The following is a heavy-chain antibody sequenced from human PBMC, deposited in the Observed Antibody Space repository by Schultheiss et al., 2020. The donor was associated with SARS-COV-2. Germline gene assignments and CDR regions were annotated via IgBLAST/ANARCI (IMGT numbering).Heavy chain of an antibody. J-gene: IGHJ6*02. CDR2: ISYDGSNK. CDR3: ARDKGGLHLGV. D-gene: IGHD3-16*01. CDR1: GFTFSSYG. V-gene: IGHV3-33*05. Sequence: GGSLRLSCAASGFTFSSYGMHWVRQAPGKGLEWVAVISYDGSNKYYADSVKGRFTISRDNSKNTLFLQLNTLRAEDTAVYYCARDKGGLHLGVWGQGTTVTVSS.